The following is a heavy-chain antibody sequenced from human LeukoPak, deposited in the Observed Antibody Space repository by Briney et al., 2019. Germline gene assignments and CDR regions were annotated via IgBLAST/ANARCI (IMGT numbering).Heavy chain of an antibody. CDR2: INPNAGDT. Sequence: ASVKVSCKTSGYTFTDSYMYWVRQAPGQGLEWIGWINPNAGDTTYAQGFHGRVTMTRDTSISTVYMELNSLKLDDTAVYYCTREGRVGVPFDYWGQGTLVTVSS. D-gene: IGHD2-15*01. J-gene: IGHJ4*02. V-gene: IGHV1-2*02. CDR1: GYTFTDSY. CDR3: TREGRVGVPFDY.